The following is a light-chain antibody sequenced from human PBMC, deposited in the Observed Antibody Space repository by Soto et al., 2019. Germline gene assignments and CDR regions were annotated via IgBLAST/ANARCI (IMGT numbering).Light chain of an antibody. V-gene: IGKV2-28*01. CDR1: QSLLHRTGRNY. CDR2: LGS. Sequence: IEMIQSPLSLAVTPGEPASICCRSSQSLLHRTGRNYLAWYLKKPGQSPQLLIYLGSNRASGVPDRFSGSGSGTYFTLKISRVEAEDVGIYYCKQALQTPLTFGGGTKVEIK. CDR3: KQALQTPLT. J-gene: IGKJ4*01.